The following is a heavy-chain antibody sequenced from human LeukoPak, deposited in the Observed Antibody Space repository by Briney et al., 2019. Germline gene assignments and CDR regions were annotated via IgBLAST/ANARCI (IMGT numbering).Heavy chain of an antibody. Sequence: GSLRLSCAASGFTFSSYAMHWVRQAPGKGLEYVSAISSNGGSTYYANSVKGRFTISRDNSKNTLYLQMGSLRAEDTAVYYCAKARPFYYYMDVWGKGTTVTVSS. D-gene: IGHD1-1*01. CDR3: AKARPFYYYMDV. V-gene: IGHV3-64*01. J-gene: IGHJ6*03. CDR2: ISSNGGST. CDR1: GFTFSSYA.